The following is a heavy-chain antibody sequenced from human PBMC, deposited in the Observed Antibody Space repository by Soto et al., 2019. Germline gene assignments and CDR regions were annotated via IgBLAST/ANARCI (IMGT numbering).Heavy chain of an antibody. J-gene: IGHJ6*02. V-gene: IGHV1-18*01. CDR3: ARDGSIRRGAPNYYGMDV. CDR2: ISAYNGNT. D-gene: IGHD3-10*01. Sequence: PWASVKVSCKASGYTFTSYGISWVRQAPGQGLEWMGWISAYNGNTKYAQKLQGRVTMTTDTSTSTAYMELRSLRSDDTAVYYCARDGSIRRGAPNYYGMDVWGQGTTVTVSS. CDR1: GYTFTSYG.